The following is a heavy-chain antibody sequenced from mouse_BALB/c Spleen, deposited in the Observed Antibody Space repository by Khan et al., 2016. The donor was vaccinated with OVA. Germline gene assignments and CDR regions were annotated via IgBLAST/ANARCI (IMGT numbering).Heavy chain of an antibody. J-gene: IGHJ3*01. V-gene: IGHV3-2*02. D-gene: IGHD3-3*01. CDR2: ISYSGST. CDR1: GYSITSDYA. Sequence: EVKLLESGPGLVKPSQSLSLTCTVTGYSITSDYAWNWIRPFPGNKLEWMGYISYSGSTSYPPSLQSRISITRDTSKNQFFLQLNSVTTEDTATYYCTRGRAYWGQGTLVTVSA. CDR3: TRGRAY.